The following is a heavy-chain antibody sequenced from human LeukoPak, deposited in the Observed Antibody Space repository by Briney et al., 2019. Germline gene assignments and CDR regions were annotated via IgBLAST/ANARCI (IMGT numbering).Heavy chain of an antibody. D-gene: IGHD2-15*01. CDR2: IYTSGST. Sequence: SETLSLTCTVSGGSISSGSNYWSWIRQPAGKGLEWIGRIYTSGSTNYNPSLKSRVTISVDTSKNQFSLKLSSVTAADTAVYYCARATYSANRFDYWGQGTLVTVSS. CDR1: GGSISSGSNY. V-gene: IGHV4-61*02. J-gene: IGHJ4*02. CDR3: ARATYSANRFDY.